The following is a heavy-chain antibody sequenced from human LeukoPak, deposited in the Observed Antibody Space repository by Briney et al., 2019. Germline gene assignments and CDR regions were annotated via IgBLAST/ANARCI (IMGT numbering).Heavy chain of an antibody. CDR3: ARDRGSGWSFDP. CDR1: GGSISSGSYF. Sequence: PSQTLSLTCTVSGGSISSGSYFWSWIRQPAGKGLEWIGRIYTSGSTNYNPSLKGRVTISVDTSKNQFSLKLSSVTAADTAMYYCARDRGSGWSFDPWGQGTQVTVSS. V-gene: IGHV4-61*02. CDR2: IYTSGST. D-gene: IGHD6-19*01. J-gene: IGHJ5*02.